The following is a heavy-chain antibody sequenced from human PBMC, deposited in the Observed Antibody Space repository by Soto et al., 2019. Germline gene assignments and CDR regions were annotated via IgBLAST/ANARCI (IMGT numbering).Heavy chain of an antibody. D-gene: IGHD4-4*01. J-gene: IGHJ5*02. CDR3: ARGNGWDFSKWFDP. Sequence: QVQLQESGPGLVKPSRTLSLTCTVSGGSISSGDYYWSWIRQPPGKGLEWIGYIYYSGSTYYNPSLNTRVTMSVDTSKNQFSPKLSSVTAADTAVYYCARGNGWDFSKWFDPWGQGTLVTVSS. V-gene: IGHV4-30-4*01. CDR2: IYYSGST. CDR1: GGSISSGDYY.